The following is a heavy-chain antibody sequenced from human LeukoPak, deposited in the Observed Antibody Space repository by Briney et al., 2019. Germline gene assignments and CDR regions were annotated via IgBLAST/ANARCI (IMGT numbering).Heavy chain of an antibody. D-gene: IGHD2-21*02. CDR2: ISPSSSTI. CDR3: AREHGKSGGDCYFDY. J-gene: IGHJ4*02. V-gene: IGHV3-48*01. CDR1: GFTFISYT. Sequence: GGSLRLTCAASGFTFISYTMSWVRQAPGKGLEWVSCISPSSSTIYYDDSVKGRFTISRDNAKNTLYLQMNSLRAEDTAVYYCAREHGKSGGDCYFDYWGQGTLVTVSS.